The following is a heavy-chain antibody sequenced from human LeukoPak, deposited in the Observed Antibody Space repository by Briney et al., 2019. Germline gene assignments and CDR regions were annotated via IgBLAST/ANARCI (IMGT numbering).Heavy chain of an antibody. CDR3: ARRTKDSGSYYDY. J-gene: IGHJ4*02. CDR2: IYWDGDE. Sequence: SGPTLVKPTQTLTLTCTFSGFSFDTYKLGVGWIRQPPGKALEWLALIYWDGDERYSPSLRSRLIIAKDTSKNRVVLTMTNMDPADTGTYYCARRTKDSGSYYDYWGQGTLVTVSS. CDR1: GFSFDTYKLG. V-gene: IGHV2-5*02. D-gene: IGHD3-10*01.